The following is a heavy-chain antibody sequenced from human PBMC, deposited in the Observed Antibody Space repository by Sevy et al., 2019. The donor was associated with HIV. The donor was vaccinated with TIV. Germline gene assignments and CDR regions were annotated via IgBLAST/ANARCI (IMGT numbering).Heavy chain of an antibody. D-gene: IGHD2-15*01. J-gene: IGHJ1*01. CDR2: ISYDGRHK. CDR1: GFTFSTYG. Sequence: GGSLRLSCAASGFTFSTYGMHWVCQAPGKGLEWVAVISYDGRHKYYADSVKGRFTISRDNSKNTLDLQMNSLRAEDTAVYYCAKDRDIVIVLGATALRQWGQGTLVTVSS. CDR3: AKDRDIVIVLGATALRQ. V-gene: IGHV3-30*18.